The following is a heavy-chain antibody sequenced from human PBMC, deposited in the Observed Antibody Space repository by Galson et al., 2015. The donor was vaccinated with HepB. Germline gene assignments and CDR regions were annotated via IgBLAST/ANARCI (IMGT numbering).Heavy chain of an antibody. D-gene: IGHD6-19*01. CDR2: IKSKTDGGTT. CDR3: NTDVIVVAGMEFHYY. CDR1: GFTFSEAW. J-gene: IGHJ4*02. Sequence: SLRLSCAVSGFTFSEAWMSWVRQAPGKGLEWVGRIKSKTDGGTTDYAAPVKGRFTISRDDSKNTLYLQMNSLKTEDTAVYYCNTDVIVVAGMEFHYYWGQGTLVTGSS. V-gene: IGHV3-15*01.